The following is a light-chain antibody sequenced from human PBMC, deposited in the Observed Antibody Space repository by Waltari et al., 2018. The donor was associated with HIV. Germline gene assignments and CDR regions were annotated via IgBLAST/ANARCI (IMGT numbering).Light chain of an antibody. J-gene: IGLJ3*02. V-gene: IGLV1-44*01. CDR3: TAWDDGLSDPV. Sequence: QSVLTQPPSASGTPGQRVTISCSGSSSNIGSNTVNWYQQLPGTAPKLLIYSNNPRPSGGPDRFSGSKSGTSASLAISGLQSEDEADYYCTAWDDGLSDPVFGGGTKLTVL. CDR2: SNN. CDR1: SSNIGSNT.